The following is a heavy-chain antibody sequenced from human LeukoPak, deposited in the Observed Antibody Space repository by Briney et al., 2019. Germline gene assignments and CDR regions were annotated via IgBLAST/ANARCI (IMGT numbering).Heavy chain of an antibody. CDR2: IKQDGSEK. J-gene: IGHJ4*02. D-gene: IGHD2/OR15-2a*01. Sequence: PEGSLRLSCAASGFTFSSYRMSWVRQAPGKGLEWVANIKQDGSEKYYVDSVKGRFTISRDNAKNSLYLQMNSLRAEDTAVYYCARKEAGTLIYDYYFDYWGQGTLVTVSS. V-gene: IGHV3-7*01. CDR3: ARKEAGTLIYDYYFDY. CDR1: GFTFSSYR.